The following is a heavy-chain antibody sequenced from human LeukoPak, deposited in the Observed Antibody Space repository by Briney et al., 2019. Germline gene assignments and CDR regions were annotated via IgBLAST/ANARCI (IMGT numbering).Heavy chain of an antibody. V-gene: IGHV4-4*07. Sequence: SETLSLTCTVSGVSLIPYYWSWIRQPAGKGLEWLGRVYGSGIATYESSLKSRVTMSVDSSKNQFSLKLTSLTAADTAVYFCARDCADGSCFSGWGRGTLVTVSS. D-gene: IGHD2-15*01. J-gene: IGHJ4*02. CDR1: GVSLIPYY. CDR2: VYGSGIA. CDR3: ARDCADGSCFSG.